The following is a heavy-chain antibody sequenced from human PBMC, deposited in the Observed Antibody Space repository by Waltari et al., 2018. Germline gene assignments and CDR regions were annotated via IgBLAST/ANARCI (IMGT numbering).Heavy chain of an antibody. D-gene: IGHD6-6*01. V-gene: IGHV3-33*01. CDR3: ARDSLNIRARLFFDF. J-gene: IGHJ4*02. Sequence: QIQLEESGGGVVQPGTSLRLSCAAFGFDLDDSGMHWVRQAPGKGLEWVAVIWYDGSIIYYADSVRGRFTISRDNSKNTLFLQMDSVRVEDTAVYYCARDSLNIRARLFFDFWGQGAQVTVS. CDR2: IWYDGSII. CDR1: GFDLDDSG.